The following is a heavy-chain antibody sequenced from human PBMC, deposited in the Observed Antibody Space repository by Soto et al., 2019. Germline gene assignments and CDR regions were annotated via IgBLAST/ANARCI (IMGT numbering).Heavy chain of an antibody. D-gene: IGHD5-12*01. CDR2: IYYSGST. Sequence: SETLSLTCTVSGGSISSSSYYWGWIRQPPGKGLEWIGSIYYSGSTYYNPSLKSRVTISVDTSKNQFSLKLSSVTAADTAVYYCARLGSGYDLTTDYWGQGTLVTVSS. J-gene: IGHJ4*02. CDR1: GGSISSSSYY. V-gene: IGHV4-39*01. CDR3: ARLGSGYDLTTDY.